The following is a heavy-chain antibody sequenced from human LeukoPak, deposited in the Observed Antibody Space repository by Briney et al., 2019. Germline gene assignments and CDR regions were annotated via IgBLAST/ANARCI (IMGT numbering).Heavy chain of an antibody. Sequence: SETLSLTCTVSGGSISSSGYYWGWIRQPPGKGLEWIGSMYYSGSTYYNPSLKSRVTISVDTSKNQFSLKLRSVTAADTAVYYCARTQLEREDDYYYYYMDVWGKGTTVTISS. J-gene: IGHJ6*03. CDR2: MYYSGST. CDR3: ARTQLEREDDYYYYYMDV. CDR1: GGSISSSGYY. D-gene: IGHD1-1*01. V-gene: IGHV4-39*07.